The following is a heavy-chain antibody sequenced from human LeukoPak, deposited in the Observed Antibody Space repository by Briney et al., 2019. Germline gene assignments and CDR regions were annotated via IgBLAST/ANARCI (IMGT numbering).Heavy chain of an antibody. CDR2: ISSSSSYI. V-gene: IGHV3-21*01. CDR1: GFTFSSYA. CDR3: AREVKDIVVVPAAH. J-gene: IGHJ4*02. Sequence: PGGSLRLSCAASGFTFSSYAMNWVRQAPGKGLEWVSSISSSSSYIYYADSVKGRFTISRDNAKNSLYLQMNSLRAEDTAVYYCAREVKDIVVVPAAHWGQGTLVTVSS. D-gene: IGHD2-2*01.